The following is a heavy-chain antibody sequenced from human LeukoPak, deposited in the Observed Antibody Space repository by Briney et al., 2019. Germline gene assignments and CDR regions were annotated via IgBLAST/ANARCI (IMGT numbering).Heavy chain of an antibody. CDR1: GGSFSGYY. CDR2: INHSGST. Sequence: SETLSLTCAVYGGSFSGYYWSWIRQPPGKGLEWIGEINHSGSTNYNPSLKSRVIISVDTSKNQFSLKLSSVTAADTAVYYCARGLSFGVVTKYYFDYWGQGTLVTVSS. V-gene: IGHV4-34*01. CDR3: ARGLSFGVVTKYYFDY. J-gene: IGHJ4*02. D-gene: IGHD3-3*01.